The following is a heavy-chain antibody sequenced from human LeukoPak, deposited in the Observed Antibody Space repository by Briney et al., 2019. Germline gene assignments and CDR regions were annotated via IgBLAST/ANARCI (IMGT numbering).Heavy chain of an antibody. V-gene: IGHV3-11*04. D-gene: IGHD7-27*01. CDR1: GFTFSNVW. CDR2: ISSSGTTI. Sequence: PGGSLRLSCAVSGFTFSNVWMNWVRQAPGKGLEGVSYISSSGTTIYYADSVKGRFTISRDNAKNSLYLQMNSLRAEDTAVYYCARDPTGEGDYWGQGTLVTVSS. J-gene: IGHJ4*02. CDR3: ARDPTGEGDY.